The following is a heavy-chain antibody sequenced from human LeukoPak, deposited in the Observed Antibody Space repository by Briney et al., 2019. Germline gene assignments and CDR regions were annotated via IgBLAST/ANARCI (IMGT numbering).Heavy chain of an antibody. CDR1: GGTFSSYA. D-gene: IGHD6-13*01. CDR2: INPNSGGT. CDR3: ARSSQQLLCDY. J-gene: IGHJ4*02. Sequence: ASVKVSCKASGGTFSSYAISWVRQAPGQGLEWMGWINPNSGGTNYAQKFQGRVTMTRDTSIGAAYMELSRLRSDDTAVYYCARSSQQLLCDYWGQGTLVTVSS. V-gene: IGHV1-2*02.